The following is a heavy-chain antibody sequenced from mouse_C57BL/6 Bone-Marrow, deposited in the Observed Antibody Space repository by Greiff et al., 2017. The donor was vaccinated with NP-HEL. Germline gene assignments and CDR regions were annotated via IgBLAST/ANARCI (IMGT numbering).Heavy chain of an antibody. D-gene: IGHD2-12*01. V-gene: IGHV1-59*01. CDR3: ARLKPYYKYFEV. J-gene: IGHJ1*03. Sequence: QVQLQQSGAELVRPGTSVKLSCKASGYTFTSYWMHWVKQRPGQGLEWIGVIDPSDSYTNYNQKFKGKATLTVDTSSSTAYMQLSSLTSEDSAVYYCARLKPYYKYFEVWGTGTTVTVSS. CDR2: IDPSDSYT. CDR1: GYTFTSYW.